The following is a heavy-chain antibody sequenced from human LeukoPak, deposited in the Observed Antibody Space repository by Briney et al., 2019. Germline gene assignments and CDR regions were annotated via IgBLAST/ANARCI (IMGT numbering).Heavy chain of an antibody. J-gene: IGHJ5*02. V-gene: IGHV3-33*01. CDR3: ARDGTLFGFDP. D-gene: IGHD3-3*01. Sequence: PGGSLRLSCAASGFSFSRHGMHWVRQAPGKGLEWVALILFDGSNEYYADSVKGRFTISRDNSKNTLYLQMNSLRTEDTALYYCARDGTLFGFDPWGQGTLVTVSS. CDR2: ILFDGSNE. CDR1: GFSFSRHG.